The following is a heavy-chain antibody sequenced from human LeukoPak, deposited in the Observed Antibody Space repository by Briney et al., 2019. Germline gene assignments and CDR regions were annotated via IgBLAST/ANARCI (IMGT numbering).Heavy chain of an antibody. V-gene: IGHV4-34*01. Sequence: TSETLSLTCAVYGGSFSGYYWSWIRQPPGKGLEWIGEINHSGSTNYNPSLKSRVTISVDTSKNQFSLKLSSVTAADTAVYYCARGRFLEWLYKYNWFDPWGQGTLVTVSS. CDR3: ARGRFLEWLYKYNWFDP. CDR1: GGSFSGYY. D-gene: IGHD3-3*01. J-gene: IGHJ5*02. CDR2: INHSGST.